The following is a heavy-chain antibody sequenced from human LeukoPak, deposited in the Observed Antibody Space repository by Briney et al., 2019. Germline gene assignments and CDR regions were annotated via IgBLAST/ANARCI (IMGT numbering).Heavy chain of an antibody. D-gene: IGHD1-26*01. CDR2: SRTSGGTT. CDR1: GLTVSAYY. J-gene: IGHJ5*02. CDR3: ASGYGSGWFDA. V-gene: IGHV3-11*01. Sequence: GGSLRLSCAASGLTVSAYYMSWIRQAPGKGLEWLSQSRTSGGTTDYADSVKGRFTVSWDNANNSLYLQMNSLRAEDTAVYYCASGYGSGWFDAWGQGTLVTVSS.